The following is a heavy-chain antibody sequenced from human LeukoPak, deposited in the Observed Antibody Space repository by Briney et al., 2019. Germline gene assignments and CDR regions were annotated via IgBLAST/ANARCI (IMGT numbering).Heavy chain of an antibody. CDR2: ISYDGSRK. V-gene: IGHV3-30-3*01. J-gene: IGHJ4*02. D-gene: IGHD1-26*01. CDR1: GFIFSNYA. Sequence: GGSLRLSCAASGFIFSNYAMHCVRQAPGKGLEWVAVISYDGSRKYYADSVKGRFTISRDNSENTVYLQMNSLRAEDTAVYYCARDRTGNYCIDYWGQGTLVTVSS. CDR3: ARDRTGNYCIDY.